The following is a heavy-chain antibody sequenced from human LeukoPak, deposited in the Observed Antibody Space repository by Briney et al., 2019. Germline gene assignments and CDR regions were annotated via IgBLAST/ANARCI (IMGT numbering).Heavy chain of an antibody. CDR1: GGTFSSYA. V-gene: IGHV1-69*05. CDR3: ARGGYYYDSSGSGAFDI. J-gene: IGHJ3*02. D-gene: IGHD3-22*01. CDR2: IIPIFGTA. Sequence: SVKVSCKASGGTFSSYAISWVRQAPGQGLESMGGIIPIFGTANYAQKFQGRVTITTDESTSTAYMELSSLRSEDTAVYYCARGGYYYDSSGSGAFDIWGQGTMVTVSS.